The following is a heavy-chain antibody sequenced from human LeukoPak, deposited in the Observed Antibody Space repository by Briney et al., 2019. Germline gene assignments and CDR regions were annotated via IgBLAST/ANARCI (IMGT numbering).Heavy chain of an antibody. Sequence: SETLSLTCTVSGGSIDSYYWSWIRQPPGKGLEWIGYIYYTGSTEYHPSLKSRVTISLDTSKNQFSLKLTSVTAADTAVYYCARVYQSAEYYFDYWGRGNLVSVSS. D-gene: IGHD2-2*01. CDR2: IYYTGST. J-gene: IGHJ4*02. CDR1: GGSIDSYY. CDR3: ARVYQSAEYYFDY. V-gene: IGHV4-59*01.